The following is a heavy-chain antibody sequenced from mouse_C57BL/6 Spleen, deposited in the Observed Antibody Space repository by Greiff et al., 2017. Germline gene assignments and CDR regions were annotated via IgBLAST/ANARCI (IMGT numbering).Heavy chain of an antibody. J-gene: IGHJ3*01. CDR1: GYTFTSYW. V-gene: IGHV1-61*01. CDR2: IYPSDSET. Sequence: VQLQQPGAELVRPGSSVKLSCKASGYTFTSYWMDWVKQRPGQGLEWIGNIYPSDSETNYNQKFKDKATLTVDKSSGTAYMQLSSLTSEDSAVFYCERGFAYWGQGTLVTVSA. CDR3: ERGFAY.